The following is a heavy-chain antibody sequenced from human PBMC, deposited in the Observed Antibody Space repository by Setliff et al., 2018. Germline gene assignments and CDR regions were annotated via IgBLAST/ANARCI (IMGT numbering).Heavy chain of an antibody. D-gene: IGHD3-10*01. CDR3: AASRAYTGAVEEWFLPKTFDF. CDR2: IYHIGNT. V-gene: IGHV4-30-2*01. CDR1: GGSISSEHHS. Sequence: PSETLSLTCPVSGGSISSEHHSWGWIRQPLGKGLEWIGYIYHIGNTYYNPSLKSRVAISIDRSKNEVSLKLSSVTAADAALYYCAASRAYTGAVEEWFLPKTFDFWGQGSPVTVSS. J-gene: IGHJ4*02.